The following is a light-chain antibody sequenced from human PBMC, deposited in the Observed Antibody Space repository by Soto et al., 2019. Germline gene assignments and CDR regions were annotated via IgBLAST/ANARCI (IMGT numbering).Light chain of an antibody. CDR2: EVS. V-gene: IGLV2-23*02. Sequence: QSVLTQPASVSGSPGQSITISCTGTSSDIGSYKLVSWYQQYPGKAPKLMIYEVSGRPSGVSNRFSGSKSGNTASLTISGLQAEDEADYYCCSYTSSRTVVFGGGTKVTVL. CDR1: SSDIGSYKL. J-gene: IGLJ2*01. CDR3: CSYTSSRTVV.